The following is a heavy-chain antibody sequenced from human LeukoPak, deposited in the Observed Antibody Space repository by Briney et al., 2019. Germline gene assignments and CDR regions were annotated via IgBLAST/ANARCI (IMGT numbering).Heavy chain of an antibody. CDR1: GFTVSSNY. J-gene: IGHJ5*02. D-gene: IGHD6-19*01. CDR3: ARVGANIAVAGRRRDQNWFDP. V-gene: IGHV3-66*01. Sequence: GGSLRLSCAASGFTVSSNYMSWVRQAPGKGLEWVSVIYSGGSTYYADSVKGRFTISRDNSKNTLYLQMNSLRAEDTAVYYCARVGANIAVAGRRRDQNWFDPWGQGTLVTVSS. CDR2: IYSGGST.